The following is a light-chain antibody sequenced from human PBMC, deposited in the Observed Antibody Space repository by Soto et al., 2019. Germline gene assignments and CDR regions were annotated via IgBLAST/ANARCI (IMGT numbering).Light chain of an antibody. CDR2: DAS. CDR1: QSISNW. Sequence: DFQMTQSPPTLSASVGDIVTIPCRASQSISNWLAWYQQKPGKAPKLLMSDASSLERGVPSRFSGSGSGTEFTLTISSLQPDDFATYYYHQYDTAARTFGQGTKVDI. V-gene: IGKV1-5*01. J-gene: IGKJ1*01. CDR3: HQYDTAART.